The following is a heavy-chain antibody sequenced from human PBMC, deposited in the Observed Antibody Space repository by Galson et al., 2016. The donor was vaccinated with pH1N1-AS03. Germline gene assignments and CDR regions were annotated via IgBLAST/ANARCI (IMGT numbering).Heavy chain of an antibody. D-gene: IGHD7-27*01. CDR1: GFTFSSHD. J-gene: IGHJ4*02. CDR2: SGTAGDT. V-gene: IGHV3-13*01. CDR3: AIETRKTTTGGIDF. Sequence: SLRLSCAGAGFTFSSHDMYWVRQPPGKGLEWVSASGTAGDTYYAGSVKGRFTISRENAKNSLYLQMNSLRSEDTAVYYCAIETRKTTTGGIDFWGQGTLVTVSS.